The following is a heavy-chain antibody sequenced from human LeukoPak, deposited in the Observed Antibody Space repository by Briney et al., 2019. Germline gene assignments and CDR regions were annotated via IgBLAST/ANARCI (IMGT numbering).Heavy chain of an antibody. Sequence: PGGSLRLSCAASGFTFSSYAMSWVRQAPGKGLEWVSAISYSGRSTYYADSVKGRFTISRDNSKNTLYLQMNSLRAEDTAVYYCAREGRPDYGLAYWGQGTLVTVSS. V-gene: IGHV3-23*01. J-gene: IGHJ4*02. CDR2: ISYSGRST. CDR1: GFTFSSYA. D-gene: IGHD4-17*01. CDR3: AREGRPDYGLAY.